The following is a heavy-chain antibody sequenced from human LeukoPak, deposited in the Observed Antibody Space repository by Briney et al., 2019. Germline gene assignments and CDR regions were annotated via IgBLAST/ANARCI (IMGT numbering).Heavy chain of an antibody. CDR2: ISYDGSNK. CDR1: GFTLSSYG. V-gene: IGHV3-30*18. D-gene: IGHD1-26*01. CDR3: AKDALRIVGATTVDY. J-gene: IGHJ4*02. Sequence: GGSLRLSCAASGFTLSSYGMHWVRQAPGKGLEWVAVISYDGSNKYYADSVKGRFTISRDNSKNTLYLQMNSLRAEDTAVYYCAKDALRIVGATTVDYWGQGTLVTVSS.